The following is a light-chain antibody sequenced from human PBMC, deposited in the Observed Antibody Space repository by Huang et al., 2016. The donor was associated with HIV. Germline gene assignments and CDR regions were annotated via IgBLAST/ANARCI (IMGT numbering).Light chain of an antibody. CDR1: QSISPY. CDR2: DAS. J-gene: IGKJ4*01. CDR3: QQRSEWLT. V-gene: IGKV3-11*01. Sequence: ESVLTQSPATLSLSPGESATLSCRASQSISPYLAWYQHRPGQSTRLLIYDASKRAFGVPTRFSGRGSGTDFTLTISSLEPEDFAVDFCQQRSEWLTFGGGARVDI.